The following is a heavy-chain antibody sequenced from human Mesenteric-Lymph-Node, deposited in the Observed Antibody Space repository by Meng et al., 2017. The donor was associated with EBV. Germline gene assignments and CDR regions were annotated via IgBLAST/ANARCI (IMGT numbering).Heavy chain of an antibody. CDR2: IYPTGST. D-gene: IGHD2-21*01. CDR1: GDSISSSNW. CDR3: ARGVLFRGVIDLYYFDY. J-gene: IGHJ4*02. V-gene: IGHV4-4*02. Sequence: VQWQGSGPGWVKPSGTLSLTCAVSGDSISSSNWWNWVRQSPGKGLEWIGEIYPTGSTNYSPSFESRVTMSVDKSKNQFSLILNSVTAADTAMYYCARGVLFRGVIDLYYFDYWGQGTLVTVSS.